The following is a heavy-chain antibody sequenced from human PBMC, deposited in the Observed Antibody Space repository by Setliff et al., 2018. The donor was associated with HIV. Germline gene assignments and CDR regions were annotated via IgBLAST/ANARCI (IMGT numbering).Heavy chain of an antibody. J-gene: IGHJ4*02. D-gene: IGHD3-10*01. V-gene: IGHV4-38-2*01. Sequence: PSETLSLTCAVSGVSVNNDDDYWGWIRQPPGKGLEWIAIIHQSGTAHKRPSLKSRVTLSLDTSKNQFSLKLSSVTAADTAVYFCVRRVSHGSQPSYFDYWGQGTLVTVSS. CDR1: GVSVNNDDDY. CDR2: IHQSGTA. CDR3: VRRVSHGSQPSYFDY.